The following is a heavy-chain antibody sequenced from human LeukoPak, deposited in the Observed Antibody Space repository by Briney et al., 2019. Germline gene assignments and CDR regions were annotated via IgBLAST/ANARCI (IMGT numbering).Heavy chain of an antibody. V-gene: IGHV3-48*01. D-gene: IGHD3-16*02. CDR1: GFTFSSYS. CDR2: ISSSSSTI. CDR3: AKDRGELSLYYFDY. Sequence: GGSLRLSCAASGFTFSSYSMNWVRQAPGKGLEWVSYISSSSSTIYYADSVKGRFTISRDNAKNSLYLQMNSLRAEDTAVYYCAKDRGELSLYYFDYWGQGTLVTVSS. J-gene: IGHJ4*02.